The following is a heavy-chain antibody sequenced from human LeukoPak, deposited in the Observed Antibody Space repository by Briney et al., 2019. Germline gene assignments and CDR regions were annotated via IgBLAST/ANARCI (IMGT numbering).Heavy chain of an antibody. Sequence: QTGGSLRLSCAASGFTFSSYWMHWVRQAPGKGLEWVAFIRYDGSNKYYADSVKGRFTISRDNSKNTLYLQMNSLRAEDTAVYYCAKDRGIAAAGIREPFDYWGQGTLVTVSS. CDR1: GFTFSSYW. J-gene: IGHJ4*02. CDR3: AKDRGIAAAGIREPFDY. CDR2: IRYDGSNK. V-gene: IGHV3-30*02. D-gene: IGHD6-13*01.